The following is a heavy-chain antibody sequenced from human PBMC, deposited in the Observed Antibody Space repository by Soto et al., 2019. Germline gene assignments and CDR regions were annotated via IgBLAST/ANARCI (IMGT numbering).Heavy chain of an antibody. Sequence: GGSLRLSCAASGFTFSSYAMSWVRQAPGKGLEWVSAISGSGGSTYYADSVKGRFTISRDNSKNTLYLQMNSLKAEDTAVYYCANFCSSTSCYHFDIWGQGTMVTVSS. CDR1: GFTFSSYA. V-gene: IGHV3-23*01. CDR2: ISGSGGST. CDR3: ANFCSSTSCYHFDI. D-gene: IGHD2-2*01. J-gene: IGHJ3*02.